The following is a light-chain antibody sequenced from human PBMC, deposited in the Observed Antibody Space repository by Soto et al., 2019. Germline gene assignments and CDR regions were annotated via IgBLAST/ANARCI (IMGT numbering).Light chain of an antibody. J-gene: IGLJ1*01. CDR2: DTT. Sequence: QAVVTQYPSLTVSPGGTVTLTCGSSTGAVTNGHYPYWFQQKPGQAPRTLIYDTTNRHSWTPARFSGSLLGGKAALTLSGAQPEDEAEYYCLLSYNGPYVFGSGTKVTAL. V-gene: IGLV7-46*01. CDR3: LLSYNGPYV. CDR1: TGAVTNGHY.